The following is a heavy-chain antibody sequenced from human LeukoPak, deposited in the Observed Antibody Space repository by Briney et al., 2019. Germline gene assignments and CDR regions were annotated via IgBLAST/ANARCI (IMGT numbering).Heavy chain of an antibody. V-gene: IGHV3-9*01. CDR1: GFTFDDYA. Sequence: QPGRSLRLSCAASGFTFDDYAMHWVRQAPGKGLEWVSGISWNSGSIGYADSVKGRFTISRDNAKNSLYLQMNSLRAEDTAVYYCASYDSRIGSFDYWGQGTLVTVSS. CDR2: ISWNSGSI. J-gene: IGHJ4*02. D-gene: IGHD3-22*01. CDR3: ASYDSRIGSFDY.